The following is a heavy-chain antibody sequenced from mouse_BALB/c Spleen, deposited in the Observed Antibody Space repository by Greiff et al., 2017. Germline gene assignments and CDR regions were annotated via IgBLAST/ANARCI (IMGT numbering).Heavy chain of an antibody. CDR3: ARRNWDEGFAY. CDR1: GFSLTSYG. Sequence: VQLQQSGPGLVQPSQSLSITCTVSGFSLTSYGVHWVRQSPGKGLEWLGVIWSGGSTDYNAAFISRLSISKDNSKSQVFFKMNSLQANDTAIYYCARRNWDEGFAYWGQGTLVTVSA. V-gene: IGHV2-2*02. D-gene: IGHD4-1*01. J-gene: IGHJ3*01. CDR2: IWSGGST.